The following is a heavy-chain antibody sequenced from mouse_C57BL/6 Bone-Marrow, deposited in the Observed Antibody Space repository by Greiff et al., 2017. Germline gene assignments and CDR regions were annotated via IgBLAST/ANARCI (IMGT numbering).Heavy chain of an antibody. CDR2: IYPGDGDT. CDR3: ARSPDY. CDR1: GYAFSSSW. V-gene: IGHV1-82*01. Sequence: VQLQQSGPELVKPGASVKISCKASGYAFSSSWLNWVKQRPGKGLEWIGRIYPGDGDTNYNGKFKGKATLTADKSSSTAYMQLSSLTSEDSAVYFCARSPDYWGQGTTLTVSS. J-gene: IGHJ2*01.